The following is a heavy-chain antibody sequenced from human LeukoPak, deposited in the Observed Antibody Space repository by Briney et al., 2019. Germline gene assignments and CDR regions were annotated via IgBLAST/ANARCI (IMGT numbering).Heavy chain of an antibody. Sequence: SETLSHTCAVSGVSISSGDYSWSWIRQPPGKGLEWIGYIYHTGTTHYNPSLKSRVTISLDRSKNQFSLKLSSVTAADTAVYYCAGDFGSGSYRFDYWGQGTLVTVSS. CDR2: IYHTGTT. J-gene: IGHJ4*02. CDR1: GVSISSGDYS. D-gene: IGHD3-10*01. V-gene: IGHV4-30-2*01. CDR3: AGDFGSGSYRFDY.